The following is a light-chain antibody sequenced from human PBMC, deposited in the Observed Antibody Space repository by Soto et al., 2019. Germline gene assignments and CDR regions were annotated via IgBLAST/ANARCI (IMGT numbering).Light chain of an antibody. Sequence: EIVMTQSPATLSVSPGERATLSCRASQSVSSNLAWYQQKPGQAPRLLIYGASTRATGIPGMFSGSGSGTEFTLTISSLPSEDFAVYYCQQYNNWPGFGGGTKVEIK. V-gene: IGKV3-15*01. CDR1: QSVSSN. CDR3: QQYNNWPG. J-gene: IGKJ4*01. CDR2: GAS.